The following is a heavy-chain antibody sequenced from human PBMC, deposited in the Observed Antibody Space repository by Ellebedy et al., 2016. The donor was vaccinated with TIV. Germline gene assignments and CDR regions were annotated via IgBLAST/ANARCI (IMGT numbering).Heavy chain of an antibody. CDR3: ARDSMVRGVISYYYGMDV. CDR2: INPSGGST. V-gene: IGHV1-46*01. D-gene: IGHD3-10*01. Sequence: ASVKASCXASGYTFTSYYMHWVRQAPGQGLEWMGIINPSGGSTSYAQKFQGRVTMTRDTSTSTVYMELSSLRSEDTAVYYCARDSMVRGVISYYYGMDVWGQGTTVTVSS. J-gene: IGHJ6*02. CDR1: GYTFTSYY.